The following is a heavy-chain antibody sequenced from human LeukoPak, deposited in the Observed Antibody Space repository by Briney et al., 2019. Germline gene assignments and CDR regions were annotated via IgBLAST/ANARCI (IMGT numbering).Heavy chain of an antibody. Sequence: PSETLSLTCTVSGGSISSYYWSWIRQPPGKGLEWIGYIYYSGSTNYNPSLKSRVTISVDTSKSQFSLKLSSVTAADTAVYYCARGSVGALSPRSFDYWGQGTLVTVSS. D-gene: IGHD1-26*01. CDR3: ARGSVGALSPRSFDY. CDR1: GGSISSYY. J-gene: IGHJ4*02. CDR2: IYYSGST. V-gene: IGHV4-59*12.